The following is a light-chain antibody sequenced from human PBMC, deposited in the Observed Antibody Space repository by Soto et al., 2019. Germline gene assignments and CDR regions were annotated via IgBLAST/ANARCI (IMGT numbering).Light chain of an antibody. Sequence: QSVLTQPASVSGSPGQSITISCTGTSSDVVGYNYVSWYQQHPGKAPKLMIYDVSNRPSGVSNRFSGSESGNTASLTISGLQAEDEADYYCSSYTSSSTLLYVFGSGTKVTVL. CDR2: DVS. CDR1: SSDVVGYNY. J-gene: IGLJ1*01. CDR3: SSYTSSSTLLYV. V-gene: IGLV2-14*01.